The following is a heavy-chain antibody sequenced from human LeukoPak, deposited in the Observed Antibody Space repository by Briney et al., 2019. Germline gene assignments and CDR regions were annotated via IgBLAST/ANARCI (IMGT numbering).Heavy chain of an antibody. CDR3: AREGVGATTGFDY. CDR2: IYYSGST. CDR1: GGSFSNYF. D-gene: IGHD1-26*01. V-gene: IGHV4-59*01. Sequence: PSETLSLTCTVSGGSFSNYFWTWIRQPPGKGLEWIGYIYYSGSTNYNPSLKSRVTISVDTSKNQFSLKLSSVTAADTAVYYCAREGVGATTGFDYWGQGTLVTVSS. J-gene: IGHJ4*02.